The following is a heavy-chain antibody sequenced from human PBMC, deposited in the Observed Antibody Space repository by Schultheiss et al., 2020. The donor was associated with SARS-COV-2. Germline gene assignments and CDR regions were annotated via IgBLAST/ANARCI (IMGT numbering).Heavy chain of an antibody. D-gene: IGHD5-18*01. CDR3: ARDLRDSYGAGY. Sequence: GSLRLSCAVSGYSISSGYYWGWIRQPPGKGLEWIGYIYYSGSTNYNPSLKSRVTISVDTSKNQFSLKLSSVTAADTAVYYCARDLRDSYGAGYWGQGTLVTVSS. V-gene: IGHV4-61*01. CDR2: IYYSGST. CDR1: GYSISSGYY. J-gene: IGHJ4*02.